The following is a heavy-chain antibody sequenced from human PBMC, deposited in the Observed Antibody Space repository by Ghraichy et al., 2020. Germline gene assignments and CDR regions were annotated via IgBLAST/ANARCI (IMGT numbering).Heavy chain of an antibody. Sequence: SETLSLTCTVSGGSVNRATSYWSWVRQPPGKGLEWIGYIYYSGSTNCNSSLKNRVTMSLDTSKNQFSLKLRSVTAADTAVYYCARVTIGWYYFDYWGQGTQVTASS. CDR2: IYYSGST. J-gene: IGHJ4*02. V-gene: IGHV4-61*01. CDR3: ARVTIGWYYFDY. D-gene: IGHD6-19*01. CDR1: GGSVNRATSY.